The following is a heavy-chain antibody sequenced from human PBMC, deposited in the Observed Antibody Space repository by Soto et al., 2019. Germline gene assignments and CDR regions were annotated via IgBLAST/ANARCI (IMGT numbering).Heavy chain of an antibody. CDR1: GYTFSSYA. J-gene: IGHJ4*02. CDR2: INAGNGNT. V-gene: IGHV1-3*05. D-gene: IGHD1-26*01. Sequence: QVQLVQSGAEEKKPGASVKVSCKASGYTFSSYAIHWVRQAPGQGLEWMGWINAGNGNTKYSQKFQGRVTLNGATSASTAYMELNSRRSEDTAVYYCARVDGNYWGQGTLVTVSS. CDR3: ARVDGNY.